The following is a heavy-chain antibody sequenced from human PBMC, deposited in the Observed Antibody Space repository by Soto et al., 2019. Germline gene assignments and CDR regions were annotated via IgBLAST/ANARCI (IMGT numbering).Heavy chain of an antibody. V-gene: IGHV3-21*02. CDR2: ISSSSGYI. D-gene: IGHD5-12*01. J-gene: IGHJ4*02. CDR3: APERRDGYNPFDY. CDR1: GFTFNSYS. Sequence: EVQLVESGGGLVKPGGSLRLSCAASGFTFNSYSMNWVRQAPGKGLEWVSSISSSSGYIHYADSVTGRFTISRDNAKHTLYLQMSSLRAEDTAVYYCAPERRDGYNPFDYWGQGPLFTVSS.